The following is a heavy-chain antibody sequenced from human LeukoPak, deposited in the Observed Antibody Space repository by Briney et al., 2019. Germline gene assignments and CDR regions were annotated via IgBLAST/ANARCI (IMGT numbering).Heavy chain of an antibody. D-gene: IGHD3-22*01. Sequence: QSGGSLRLSCAVSGITLSNYGMSWVRQAPGKGLQWVAGISDSGGTTKYSDSVKGLFTISRDNPRNTLYLQMSSLRPEDTAVYFCAKRGVVIRVILVGFHKQANYFDSWGQGVLVTVSS. CDR2: ISDSGGTT. J-gene: IGHJ4*02. CDR1: GITLSNYG. CDR3: AKRGVVIRVILVGFHKQANYFDS. V-gene: IGHV3-23*01.